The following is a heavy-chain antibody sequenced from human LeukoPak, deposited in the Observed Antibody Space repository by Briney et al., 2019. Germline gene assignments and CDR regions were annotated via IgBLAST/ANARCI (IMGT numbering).Heavy chain of an antibody. J-gene: IGHJ4*02. CDR1: GFTFSSLE. V-gene: IGHV3-48*03. CDR3: ATLTGGRCSRTSCPYDY. Sequence: PGGSLRLSCTVSGFTFSSLEMNWVRQAPGKGLEWLAYISTDSGETIYYADSVEGRFTISRDNAKSSLYLQMNSLRVEDTATYYCATLTGGRCSRTSCPYDYWGQGTLVTVSS. CDR2: ISTDSGETI. D-gene: IGHD2-2*01.